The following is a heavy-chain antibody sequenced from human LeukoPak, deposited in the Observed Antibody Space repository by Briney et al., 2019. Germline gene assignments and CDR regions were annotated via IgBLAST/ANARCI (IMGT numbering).Heavy chain of an antibody. V-gene: IGHV3-53*01. CDR1: GFTVSNNY. J-gene: IGHJ4*02. CDR2: IHRGGTT. CDR3: AKVDGGQSI. Sequence: GGSLRLSCAAAGFTVSNNYMSWVRQAPGRGLEWVSLIHRGGTTYHADSVKGRFTISRDNSKNTVYFQMNSLRAEDTAVYYCAKVDGGQSIWGQGTQVTVSS. D-gene: IGHD6-6*01.